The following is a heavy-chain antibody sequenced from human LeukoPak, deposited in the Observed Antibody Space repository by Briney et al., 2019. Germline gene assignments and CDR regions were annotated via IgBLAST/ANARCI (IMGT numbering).Heavy chain of an antibody. Sequence: SETLSLTCTVSGGSISSYYWSWIRQPAGKGLEWIGRIYISGSTNYNPSLKSRVTMSVDTSKNQFSLNLSSVTAADTAVYYCVRDQCSGGSCYPGWFDPWGQGTLVTVSS. J-gene: IGHJ5*02. CDR1: GGSISSYY. CDR3: VRDQCSGGSCYPGWFDP. D-gene: IGHD2-15*01. CDR2: IYISGST. V-gene: IGHV4-4*07.